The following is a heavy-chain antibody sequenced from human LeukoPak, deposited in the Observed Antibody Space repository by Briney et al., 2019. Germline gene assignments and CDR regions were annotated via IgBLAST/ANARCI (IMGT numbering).Heavy chain of an antibody. J-gene: IGHJ4*02. CDR2: IKQDGSEK. D-gene: IGHD7-27*01. CDR1: GFSFTNYW. Sequence: PGGSLRLSCAASGFSFTNYWMSWVRQAPGKGLEWVANIKQDGSEKNYVDFVKGRFTISRDNAQNSLYLQMNSLRAEDTAVFYCARDRPTGDFDYWGQGTLVTVSS. CDR3: ARDRPTGDFDY. V-gene: IGHV3-7*01.